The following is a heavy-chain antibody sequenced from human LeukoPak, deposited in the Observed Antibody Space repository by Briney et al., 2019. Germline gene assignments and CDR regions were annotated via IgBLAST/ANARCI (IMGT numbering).Heavy chain of an antibody. CDR1: GFTFSSYA. D-gene: IGHD3-22*01. V-gene: IGHV3-23*01. J-gene: IGHJ4*02. Sequence: GGSLRLSCAASGFTFSSYAMSWVRQAPGKGLEWVSVISGSGGSTYYADSVKGRFTISRDNSKNTLYLQMNSLRAEDTAVYSCAKISPPYYYDNSGYSFDYWGQGTLVTVSS. CDR3: AKISPPYYYDNSGYSFDY. CDR2: ISGSGGST.